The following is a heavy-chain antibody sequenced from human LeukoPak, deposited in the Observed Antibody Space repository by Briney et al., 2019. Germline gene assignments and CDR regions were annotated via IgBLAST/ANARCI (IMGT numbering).Heavy chain of an antibody. Sequence: AAVKVSCKLHASTLTELSMHWVRQAPGQGLEWMGWISAYNGNTNYSQKLQGRVTMTTDTSTRTAYMELRCLRSDDTAVYYCARTPYTIFGVVLYYFDYWGQGTLVTVSS. CDR1: ASTLTELS. CDR2: ISAYNGNT. D-gene: IGHD3-3*01. CDR3: ARTPYTIFGVVLYYFDY. J-gene: IGHJ4*02. V-gene: IGHV1-18*01.